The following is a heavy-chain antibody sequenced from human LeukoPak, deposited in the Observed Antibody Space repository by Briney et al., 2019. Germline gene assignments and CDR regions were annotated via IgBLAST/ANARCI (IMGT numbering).Heavy chain of an antibody. Sequence: GGSLRLSCAASGFTFSSYAMHWARQAPGKGLEWVAVISYDGSNKYYADSVKGRFTISRDNSKNTLYLQMNSLRAEDTAVYYCARGGYSYGSVKDFDYWGQGTLVTVSS. CDR3: ARGGYSYGSVKDFDY. D-gene: IGHD5-18*01. V-gene: IGHV3-30-3*01. CDR2: ISYDGSNK. J-gene: IGHJ4*02. CDR1: GFTFSSYA.